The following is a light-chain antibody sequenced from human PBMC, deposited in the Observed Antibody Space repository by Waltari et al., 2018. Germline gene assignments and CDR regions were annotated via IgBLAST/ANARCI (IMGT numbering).Light chain of an antibody. CDR2: KAT. CDR3: QSADNSPTYVV. V-gene: IGLV3-25*03. J-gene: IGLJ2*01. Sequence: SYELTQPPSVSVSPGQTARIPCSGDALPKQFAFWYQQKPGQAPGLPMDKATGRPAGIPERFSGSSSGTTVTLTISGVQAEDEADYYCQSADNSPTYVVFGGGTKLTVL. CDR1: ALPKQF.